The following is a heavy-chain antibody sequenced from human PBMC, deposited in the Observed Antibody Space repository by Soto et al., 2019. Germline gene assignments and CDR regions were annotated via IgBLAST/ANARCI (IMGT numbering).Heavy chain of an antibody. CDR1: GGTFSSYT. CDR2: IIPILGIA. CDR3: ARAPTYDSSGYYLGY. J-gene: IGHJ4*02. V-gene: IGHV1-69*02. D-gene: IGHD3-22*01. Sequence: QVQLVQSGAEVKKPGSSVKVSCKASGGTFSSYTISWVRQAPGQGLEWLGRIIPILGIANYAQKFQGRVTITADKSTSTAYMELSSLRSEDTAVYYCARAPTYDSSGYYLGYWGQGTLVTVSS.